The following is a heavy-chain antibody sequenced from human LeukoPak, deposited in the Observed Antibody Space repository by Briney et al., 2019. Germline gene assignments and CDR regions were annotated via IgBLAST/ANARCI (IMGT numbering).Heavy chain of an antibody. CDR1: GGSISSSGYY. D-gene: IGHD2-2*01. Sequence: SETLSLTCAVSGGSISSSGYYWSWIRQHPGEGLEWIGYIFYSGSTYYNPSLKSRVTISVDTSKNQFSLKLSSVTAADTAVYYCARQRRYCSSTSCYFGYYGLDVWGQGTTVTVSS. V-gene: IGHV4-31*11. CDR3: ARQRRYCSSTSCYFGYYGLDV. J-gene: IGHJ6*02. CDR2: IFYSGST.